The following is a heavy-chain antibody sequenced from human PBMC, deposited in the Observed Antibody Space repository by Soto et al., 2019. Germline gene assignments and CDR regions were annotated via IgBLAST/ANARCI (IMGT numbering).Heavy chain of an antibody. CDR3: ARHMAPGGSGNFDS. Sequence: SETLALTCTVSGGSITSFCWDWLRQPPGKALEWIGYIYFTGTTNYNPSLASRVTMSIDSSKRQFSLKLRSVSAADTAVYFCARHMAPGGSGNFDSWGQGTLVTVSS. CDR2: IYFTGTT. J-gene: IGHJ4*02. CDR1: GGSITSFC. V-gene: IGHV4-59*01. D-gene: IGHD3-10*01.